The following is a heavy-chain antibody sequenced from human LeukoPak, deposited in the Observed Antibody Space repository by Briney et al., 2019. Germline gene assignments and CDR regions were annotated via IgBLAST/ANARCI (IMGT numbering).Heavy chain of an antibody. V-gene: IGHV3-48*03. CDR1: QLTFSRYW. CDR3: ALRDGYNYRGFDY. J-gene: IGHJ4*02. CDR2: ISSSGSTI. Sequence: PGGSLRLSCSASQLTFSRYWMSWVRQAPGKGLEWVSYISSSGSTIYYADSVKGRFTISRDNAKNSLYLQMNSLRAEDTAVYYCALRDGYNYRGFDYWGQGTLVTVSS. D-gene: IGHD5-24*01.